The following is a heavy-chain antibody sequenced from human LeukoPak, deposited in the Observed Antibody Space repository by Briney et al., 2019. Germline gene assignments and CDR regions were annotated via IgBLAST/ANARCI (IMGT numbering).Heavy chain of an antibody. J-gene: IGHJ2*01. CDR3: ARALSYDIDRVVRYFDL. Sequence: SQTLSLTCTVSGGSISSGGYYWSWIRQHPGKGLEWIGYIYYSGSTNCDPSLKSRVTMSVDTSKSQFSLRLSSVTAADTAVYYCARALSYDIDRVVRYFDLWGRGTLVTVSS. CDR1: GGSISSGGYY. V-gene: IGHV4-31*03. CDR2: IYYSGST. D-gene: IGHD3-9*01.